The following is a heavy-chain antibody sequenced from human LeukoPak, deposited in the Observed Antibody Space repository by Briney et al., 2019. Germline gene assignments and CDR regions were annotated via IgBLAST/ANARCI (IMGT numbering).Heavy chain of an antibody. Sequence: GGSLRLSCEASGFTFSNVWMNWVRQAPGKGLEWIGRIKTKTDGGTTEYAAPVKGRFTISRDDSTNKVYLQMNSLKTEDTALYYCVTRVKSTGDYWGQGTLVTVSS. CDR3: VTRVKSTGDY. CDR1: GFTFSNVW. CDR2: IKTKTDGGTT. D-gene: IGHD1-1*01. V-gene: IGHV3-15*01. J-gene: IGHJ4*02.